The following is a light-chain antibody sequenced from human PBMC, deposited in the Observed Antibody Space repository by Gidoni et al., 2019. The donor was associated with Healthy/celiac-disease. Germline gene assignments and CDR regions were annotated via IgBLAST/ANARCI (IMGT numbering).Light chain of an antibody. CDR3: QVWDSSSDVV. CDR2: YDS. V-gene: IGLV3-21*04. Sequence: SYVLTQPPSVSVAPGNTARITCGGHHIGSKSVHWYQQKPGQAPVLCIYYDSDRPSGIPERFSGSNSGNTATLTISRVEAGDEADYYCQVWDSSSDVVFGGGTKLTVL. CDR1: HIGSKS. J-gene: IGLJ2*01.